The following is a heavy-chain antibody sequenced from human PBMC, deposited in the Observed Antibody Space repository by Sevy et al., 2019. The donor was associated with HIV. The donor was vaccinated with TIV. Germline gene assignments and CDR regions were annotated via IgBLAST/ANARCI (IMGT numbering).Heavy chain of an antibody. D-gene: IGHD2-2*01. CDR3: ARSPPVVVVPGAPSWFDP. CDR1: DRSFSGYY. Sequence: SETLSLTCAVHDRSFSGYYWNWIRQLPGKWLEWIGEINESGITYYNPSLKSRVTISVDTSKKQFSLKLNSVTAADTAVYFCARSPPVVVVPGAPSWFDPWGQGILVTVSS. V-gene: IGHV4-34*01. J-gene: IGHJ5*02. CDR2: INESGIT.